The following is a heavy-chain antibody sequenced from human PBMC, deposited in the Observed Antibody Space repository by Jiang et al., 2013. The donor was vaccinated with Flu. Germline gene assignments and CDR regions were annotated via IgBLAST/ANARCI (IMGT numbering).Heavy chain of an antibody. CDR3: ARDRYGDWRDSSSSEFVSY. CDR2: ISSSSSTI. Sequence: YISSSSSTIYYADSVKGRFTISRDNAKNSLYLQMNSLRDEDTAVYYCARDRYGDWRDSSSSEFVSYWGQGTLVTVSS. J-gene: IGHJ4*02. D-gene: IGHD6-6*01. V-gene: IGHV3-48*02.